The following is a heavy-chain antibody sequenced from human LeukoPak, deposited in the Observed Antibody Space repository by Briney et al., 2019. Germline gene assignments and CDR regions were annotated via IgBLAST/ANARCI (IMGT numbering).Heavy chain of an antibody. CDR3: ARPSRCATGNNFCYSWFDP. V-gene: IGHV3-21*04. D-gene: IGHD2-2*02. J-gene: IGHJ5*02. Sequence: PGGSLRLSCAASGFTFSSYSMNWVRQAPGKGLEWVSSISSSSSYIYYADSVKGRFTISRDNAKNSLYLQLNSLRAEDTGVYFCARPSRCATGNNFCYSWFDPWGQGARVIVSS. CDR1: GFTFSSYS. CDR2: ISSSSSYI.